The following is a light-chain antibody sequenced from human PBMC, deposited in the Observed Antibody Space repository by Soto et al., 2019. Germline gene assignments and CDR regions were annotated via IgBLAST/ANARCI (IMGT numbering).Light chain of an antibody. J-gene: IGLJ1*01. V-gene: IGLV2-14*03. CDR1: SSDVGNYDS. CDR2: DVN. Sequence: QSALSQPASVSGSPGQSSTISCTGTSSDVGNYDSVSWYQQHPGTAPKLILYDVNNRPSGVSNRFSGSKSGNTASLTISGLQAEDEADYYCSSYTSTTTLYVFATGTKLTVL. CDR3: SSYTSTTTLYV.